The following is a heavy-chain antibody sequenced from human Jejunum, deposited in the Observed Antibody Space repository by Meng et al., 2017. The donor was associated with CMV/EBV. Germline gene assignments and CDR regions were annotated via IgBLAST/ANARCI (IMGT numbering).Heavy chain of an antibody. CDR2: INHSGTT. J-gene: IGHJ4*02. CDR1: GGSFRGYY. Sequence: PRWGAVLLKPSENLSITAAVSGGSFRGYYWNLIHQPPGKGLEWIGEINHSGTTNYNPSLKSRFTISVETSKNQFSLKLSSVTAADTAVYYCAVDIVPAMGPGTPLTTNYWGQGTLVTVSS. V-gene: IGHV4-34*01. CDR3: AVDIVPAMGPGTPLTTNY. D-gene: IGHD5-12*01.